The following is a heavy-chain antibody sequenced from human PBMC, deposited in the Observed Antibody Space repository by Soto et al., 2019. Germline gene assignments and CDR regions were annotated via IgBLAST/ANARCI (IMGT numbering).Heavy chain of an antibody. J-gene: IGHJ4*02. CDR3: ARLDSSGYYYGYYSES. CDR2: IYYTVST. Sequence: PSETLSLTCTVSGGSVSSESHSWSWILHTPGKGLEWIGYIYYTVSTNYNPSLKGRVTMSVDTSRDQVSLRLRSVTRADTAVYYCARLDSSGYYYGYYSESWGKENMVSISA. CDR1: GGSVSSESHS. V-gene: IGHV4-61*01. D-gene: IGHD3-22*01.